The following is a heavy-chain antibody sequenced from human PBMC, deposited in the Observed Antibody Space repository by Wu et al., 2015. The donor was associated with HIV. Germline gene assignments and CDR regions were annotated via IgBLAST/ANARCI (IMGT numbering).Heavy chain of an antibody. J-gene: IGHJ4*02. D-gene: IGHD6-19*01. CDR2: INPRGGIT. CDR3: ARDYTSGWYADY. Sequence: PGASVKVSCKASGYTFTSYYMHWVRQAPGQGLEWMGIINPRGGITSYAQKFQGRVTMTRDTSTSTVYMELSSLRSEDTAVYYCARDYTSGWYADYWGQGTLVTVSS. V-gene: IGHV1-46*01. CDR1: GYTFTSYY.